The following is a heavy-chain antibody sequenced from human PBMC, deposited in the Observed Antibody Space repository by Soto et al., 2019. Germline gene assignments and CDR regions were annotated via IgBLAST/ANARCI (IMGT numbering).Heavy chain of an antibody. Sequence: PEGSRRLSWAAAGFTFSSYAMSWSREGPGKAVEWVSATSGSGGSTYYADSVKSRFTISRDNSNNTLYLQMNSLRAEDTAVYYCAKGSYSSSWPWGQGTLVTVSS. V-gene: IGHV3-23*01. CDR3: AKGSYSSSWP. D-gene: IGHD6-13*01. J-gene: IGHJ4*02. CDR1: GFTFSSYA. CDR2: TSGSGGST.